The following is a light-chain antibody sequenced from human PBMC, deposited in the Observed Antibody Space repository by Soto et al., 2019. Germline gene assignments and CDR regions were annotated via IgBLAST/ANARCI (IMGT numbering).Light chain of an antibody. CDR2: GAS. CDR3: QHYNNWPPWT. CDR1: QSVSSN. V-gene: IGKV3-15*01. Sequence: EIVMTQSPATLSVSPGERATLSCRASQSVSSNLAWYQQKPGQAPGLLIYGASTRATGIPARFSGSGSGTEFTLTISSRQSEDFAVYYCQHYNNWPPWTFGQGTKVEIK. J-gene: IGKJ1*01.